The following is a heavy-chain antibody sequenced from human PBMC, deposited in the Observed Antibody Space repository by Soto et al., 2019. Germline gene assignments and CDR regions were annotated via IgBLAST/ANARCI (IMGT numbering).Heavy chain of an antibody. J-gene: IGHJ4*02. V-gene: IGHV4-59*01. CDR1: GGSISSYY. Sequence: SETLSLTCTVSGGSISSYYWSWIRQPPGKGLEWIGYIYYSGSTNYKPSLKSRVTISVDTSRNQFSLKLSSVTAADTAVYYCARGVYAYYFDYWGQGTLVTVSS. CDR3: ARGVYAYYFDY. D-gene: IGHD4-17*01. CDR2: IYYSGST.